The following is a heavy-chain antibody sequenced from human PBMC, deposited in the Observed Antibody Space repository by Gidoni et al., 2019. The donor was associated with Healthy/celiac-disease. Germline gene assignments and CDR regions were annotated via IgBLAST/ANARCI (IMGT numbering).Heavy chain of an antibody. CDR3: ARVVVPASQRYYYYYGMDV. D-gene: IGHD2-2*01. CDR1: GFTFSSYA. Sequence: QVQLVESGGGVVQPGRSLRLSCAASGFTFSSYAMHWVRQAPGKGLEWVAVISYDGSNKYYADSVKGRFTISRDNSKNTLYLQMNSLRAEDTAVYYCARVVVPASQRYYYYYGMDVWGQGTTVTVSS. J-gene: IGHJ6*02. V-gene: IGHV3-30-3*01. CDR2: ISYDGSNK.